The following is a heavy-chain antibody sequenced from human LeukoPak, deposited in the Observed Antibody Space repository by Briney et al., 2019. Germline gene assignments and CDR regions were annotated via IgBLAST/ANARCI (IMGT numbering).Heavy chain of an antibody. CDR3: ARXXAAGRCXDX. D-gene: IGHD6-13*01. V-gene: IGHV3-11*01. Sequence: PGGSLRLSCAVSGFTFSDYYMSWIRQAPGKGLEWVSYISSGGSTISHADSVKGRFTISRDNAENSLYLQMNSLRAEDTAVYYCARXXAAGRCXDXWGQGTXXXVSS. J-gene: IGHJ4*02. CDR2: ISSGGSTI. CDR1: GFTFSDYY.